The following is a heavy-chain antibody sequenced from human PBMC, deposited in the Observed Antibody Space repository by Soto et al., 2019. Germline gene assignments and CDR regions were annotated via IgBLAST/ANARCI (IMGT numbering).Heavy chain of an antibody. CDR1: GGTFSSYT. CDR3: ARTYDFWSGYYSNYYYYGMDV. V-gene: IGHV1-69*02. D-gene: IGHD3-3*01. J-gene: IGHJ6*02. CDR2: IIPILGIA. Sequence: SVKVSCKASGGTFSSYTISWVRQAPGQGLEWMGRIIPILGIANYAQKFQGRVTITADKSTSTAYMELSSLRSEDTAVYYCARTYDFWSGYYSNYYYYGMDVWGQGTTVTVSS.